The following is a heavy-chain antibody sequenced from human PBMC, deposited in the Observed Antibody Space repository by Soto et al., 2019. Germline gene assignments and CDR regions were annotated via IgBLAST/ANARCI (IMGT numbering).Heavy chain of an antibody. D-gene: IGHD3-10*01. Sequence: GGSLRLSCAASGFTFSSYAMSWVRQAPGKGLEWVSAISGSGGSTYYADSVKGRFTISRDNSKNTLYLQMNSLRAEDTAVYYCAKVANYYGSGSYYKVPRFDYWGQGTLVTVSS. CDR3: AKVANYYGSGSYYKVPRFDY. CDR1: GFTFSSYA. J-gene: IGHJ4*02. CDR2: ISGSGGST. V-gene: IGHV3-23*01.